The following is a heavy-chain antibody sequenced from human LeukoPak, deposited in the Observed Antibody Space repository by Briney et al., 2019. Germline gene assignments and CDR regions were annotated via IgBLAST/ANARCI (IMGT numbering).Heavy chain of an antibody. CDR3: GRKMAL. D-gene: IGHD5-24*01. CDR1: GFTFSSYA. J-gene: IGHJ4*02. CDR2: ISGSGGSK. V-gene: IGHV3-23*01. Sequence: GGSLRLSCAASGFTFSSYAMSWVRQAPEKGLEWVSSISGSGGSKWFADSVKGRFTISRDNSENTLYLQMNSLRDEDTAVYFCGRKMALWGQGTLVIASS.